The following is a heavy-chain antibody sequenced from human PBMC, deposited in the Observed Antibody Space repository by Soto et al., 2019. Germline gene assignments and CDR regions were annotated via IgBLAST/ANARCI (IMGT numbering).Heavy chain of an antibody. CDR1: GFTFSSYS. Sequence: SGGSLRLSCAASGFTFSSYSMNWVRQAPGKGLEWISYISSSSNIIYYADSVKGRFTISRDFARNSLDLQMNSLRDEDTAVYYCARDTPPGLYWGQGTLVTVSS. J-gene: IGHJ4*02. V-gene: IGHV3-48*02. CDR3: ARDTPPGLY. CDR2: ISSSSNII.